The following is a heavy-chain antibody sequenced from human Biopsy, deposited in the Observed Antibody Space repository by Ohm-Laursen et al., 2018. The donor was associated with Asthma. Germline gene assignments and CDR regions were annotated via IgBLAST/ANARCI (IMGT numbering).Heavy chain of an antibody. CDR2: IYHSGGT. CDR1: GGSISSSY. CDR3: AGFCSGGNCPDH. Sequence: SDTLSLTCSVSGGSISSSYWSWIRQPPGKGLEWIGYIYHSGGTNYNPSLKSRVTISVDTSKKQISLRLSSVIAADTAVYYCAGFCSGGNCPDHWGQGTLVTVSS. V-gene: IGHV4-59*07. J-gene: IGHJ4*02. D-gene: IGHD2-15*01.